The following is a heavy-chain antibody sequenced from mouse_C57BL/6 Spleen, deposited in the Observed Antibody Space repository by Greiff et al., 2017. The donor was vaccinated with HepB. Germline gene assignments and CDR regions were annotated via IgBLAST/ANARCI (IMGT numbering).Heavy chain of an antibody. CDR1: GYAFSSSC. J-gene: IGHJ1*03. Sequence: VQLQQSGPELVKPGASVKISCKASGYAFSSSCMNWVKQRPGKGLEWIGRIYPGDGDTNYNGKFKGKATLTVDKSSSTAYMQLSSLTSEDSAVYCCARVEDSGCYYDVWGTGTTVTVSS. CDR2: IYPGDGDT. D-gene: IGHD3-1*01. V-gene: IGHV1-82*01. CDR3: ARVEDSGCYYDV.